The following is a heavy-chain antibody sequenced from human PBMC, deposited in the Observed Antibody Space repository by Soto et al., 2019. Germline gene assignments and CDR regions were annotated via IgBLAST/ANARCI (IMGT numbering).Heavy chain of an antibody. D-gene: IGHD5-18*01. Sequence: GGSLRLSCTASGFTFGDYAMSWFRQAPGKGLEWVGFIRSKAYGGTTEYAASVKGRFTISRDDSKSIAYLQMNSLKTEDTAVYYCTIRGYSYGQPHYFDYWGQGTLVTVSS. V-gene: IGHV3-49*03. J-gene: IGHJ4*02. CDR1: GFTFGDYA. CDR3: TIRGYSYGQPHYFDY. CDR2: IRSKAYGGTT.